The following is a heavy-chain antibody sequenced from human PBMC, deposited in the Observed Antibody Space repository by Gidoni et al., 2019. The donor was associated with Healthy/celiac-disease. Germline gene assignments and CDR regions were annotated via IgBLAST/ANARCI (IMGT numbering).Heavy chain of an antibody. CDR3: ADIVLMVYASEYFQH. Sequence: QLQLQESGPGLVKPSETLSLTCTVSGGSISSSSYYWGWIRQPPGKGLEWIGSIYYSGSTYYNPSRKGRVTISVDTSKNQFSLKLSSVTAADTAVYYCADIVLMVYASEYFQHWGQGTLVTVSS. CDR2: IYYSGST. CDR1: GGSISSSSYY. V-gene: IGHV4-39*01. D-gene: IGHD2-8*01. J-gene: IGHJ1*01.